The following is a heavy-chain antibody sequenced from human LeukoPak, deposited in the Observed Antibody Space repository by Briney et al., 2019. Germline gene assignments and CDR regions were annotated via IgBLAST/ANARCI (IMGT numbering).Heavy chain of an antibody. CDR1: GFTFDDYA. D-gene: IGHD3-10*01. J-gene: IGHJ4*02. V-gene: IGHV3-20*04. CDR3: AKDLSGSGSYYRTMIFDY. CDR2: INWNGDRT. Sequence: GGSLRLSCAASGFTFDDYAMSWVRQVPGKGLEWVSGINWNGDRTQYIDSVKGRFTMSRDNAKNSLYLQMNSLRAEDTAVYYCAKDLSGSGSYYRTMIFDYWGQGTLVTVSS.